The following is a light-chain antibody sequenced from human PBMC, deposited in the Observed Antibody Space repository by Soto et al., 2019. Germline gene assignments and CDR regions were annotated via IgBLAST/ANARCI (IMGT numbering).Light chain of an antibody. Sequence: DIPLTQSPSFLSASVGDRVTITCRASQGISSFLAWYQQKPGKAPKLLIYEASTLQSGVPSWFSGSGSGTEFTLTISSMQPEDFATYYCQQLNSYPLTFRGGTKVEI. J-gene: IGKJ4*01. CDR3: QQLNSYPLT. CDR2: EAS. V-gene: IGKV1-9*01. CDR1: QGISSF.